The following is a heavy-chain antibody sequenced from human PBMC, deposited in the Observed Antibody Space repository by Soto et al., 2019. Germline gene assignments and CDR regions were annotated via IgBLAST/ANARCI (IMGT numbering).Heavy chain of an antibody. CDR2: IRSKANSYAT. D-gene: IGHD2-15*01. J-gene: IGHJ5*02. CDR1: GFTVSGSA. CDR3: ARDGCSGSNCLNWFDP. Sequence: GGSLRLSCAASGFTVSGSAMHWVRQASGKGLEWVGRIRSKANSYATAYAASVKGRFTISRDDSKNTAYLQMNSLKTEDTAVYYCARDGCSGSNCLNWFDPWAQGTLVTVSS. V-gene: IGHV3-73*01.